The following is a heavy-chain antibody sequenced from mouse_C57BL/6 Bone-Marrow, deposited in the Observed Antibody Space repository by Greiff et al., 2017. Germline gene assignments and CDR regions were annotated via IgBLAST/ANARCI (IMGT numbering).Heavy chain of an antibody. CDR2: IDPANGNT. CDR3: ARFSYYSNYGAY. V-gene: IGHV14-3*01. Sequence: EVKLVESVAELVRPGASVKLSCTASGFNIKNTYMHWVKQRPEQGLEWIGRIDPANGNTNYAPKFQGKATITADTSSNTAYLQLSSLTSEDTAIYYCARFSYYSNYGAYWGQGTLVTVSA. J-gene: IGHJ3*01. D-gene: IGHD2-5*01. CDR1: GFNIKNTY.